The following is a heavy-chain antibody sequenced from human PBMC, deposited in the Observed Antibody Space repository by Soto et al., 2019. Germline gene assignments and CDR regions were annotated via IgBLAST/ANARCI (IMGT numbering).Heavy chain of an antibody. CDR3: ARDRNWGSNPYYYYYSGMDV. D-gene: IGHD7-27*01. V-gene: IGHV6-1*01. Sequence: PSQTLSLTCAISGDSVSSNSAAWNWIRQSPSRGLEWLGRTYYRSKWYNDYAVSVKGRITINPDTSKNQFSLQLNSVTPEDTAVYYCARDRNWGSNPYYYYYSGMDVWGQGTTVTVSS. J-gene: IGHJ6*02. CDR1: GDSVSSNSAA. CDR2: TYYRSKWYN.